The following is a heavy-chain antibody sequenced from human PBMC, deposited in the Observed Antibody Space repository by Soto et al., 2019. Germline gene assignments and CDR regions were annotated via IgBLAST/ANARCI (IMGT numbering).Heavy chain of an antibody. V-gene: IGHV1-18*01. Sequence: QVQLVQSGAEVREPGPSVKVSCKTSGYTFSRYGITWGRQAPGQGLEWMGWINGNTGHTIYAMNLEDRLTITTDTSTSTAYMELRSLKSDDTAVYYCARERKWEPLPYCGQGTLVTVSS. CDR3: ARERKWEPLPY. J-gene: IGHJ4*02. CDR1: GYTFSRYG. CDR2: INGNTGHT. D-gene: IGHD1-26*01.